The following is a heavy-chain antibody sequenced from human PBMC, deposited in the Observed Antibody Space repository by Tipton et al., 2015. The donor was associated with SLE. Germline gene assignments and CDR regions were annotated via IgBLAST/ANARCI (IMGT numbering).Heavy chain of an antibody. J-gene: IGHJ2*01. CDR2: ISSNSSYI. V-gene: IGHV3-21*01. Sequence: SLRLSCAASGFTFSSYSMNWVRQAPGKGLEWVSSISSNSSYIYYADSVKGRFTISRDNAKNSLYLQMNSLRAEDTAVYYCARALYGGGDCSPYWYFDLWGRGTLVTVSS. D-gene: IGHD2-21*01. CDR1: GFTFSSYS. CDR3: ARALYGGGDCSPYWYFDL.